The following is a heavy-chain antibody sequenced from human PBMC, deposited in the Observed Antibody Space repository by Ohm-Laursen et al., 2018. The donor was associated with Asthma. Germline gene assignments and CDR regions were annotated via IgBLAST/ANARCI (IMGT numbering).Heavy chain of an antibody. CDR2: IYYSGIT. CDR3: ARGPMHDYYFDT. D-gene: IGHD1-1*01. Sequence: SQTLSLTCTVSGDSISSGNNYWSWIRQHPGKGLEWIGYIYYSGITYSNPSLRSRVSISVDTSKNQFSLKLTPVTAADTAVYYCARGPMHDYYFDTWGQGTLVTVSS. V-gene: IGHV4-30-4*01. J-gene: IGHJ4*02. CDR1: GDSISSGNNY.